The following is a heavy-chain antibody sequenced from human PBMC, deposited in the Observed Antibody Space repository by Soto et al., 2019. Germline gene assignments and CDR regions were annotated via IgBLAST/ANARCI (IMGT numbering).Heavy chain of an antibody. CDR1: GGSISSGGYY. CDR2: INYSGST. J-gene: IGHJ4*02. Sequence: PSETLSLTCTVSGGSISSGGYYWSWIRQHPGKGLEWIGEINYSGSTNYNPSLKSRVTISVDTSNNQFSLKLSSVTAADTAVYYCAREIDYYGSGSYYTDYWGQGTLVTVSS. V-gene: IGHV4-31*03. D-gene: IGHD3-10*01. CDR3: AREIDYYGSGSYYTDY.